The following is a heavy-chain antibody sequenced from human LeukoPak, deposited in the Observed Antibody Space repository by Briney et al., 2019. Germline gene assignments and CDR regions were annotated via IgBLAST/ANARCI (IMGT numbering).Heavy chain of an antibody. V-gene: IGHV3-43*01. J-gene: IGHJ6*03. CDR2: ISWDGGST. D-gene: IGHD2-15*01. CDR1: GFPFDDYT. CDR3: AKGGVATDSNYYYYMDV. Sequence: GSLSLSCAASGFPFDDYTMHWVRQAPGKGLEWVSLISWDGGSTYYADSVKGRFTTSRDNSKNSLYLQMNSLRTEDTALYYCAKGGVATDSNYYYYMDVWGKGTTVTVSS.